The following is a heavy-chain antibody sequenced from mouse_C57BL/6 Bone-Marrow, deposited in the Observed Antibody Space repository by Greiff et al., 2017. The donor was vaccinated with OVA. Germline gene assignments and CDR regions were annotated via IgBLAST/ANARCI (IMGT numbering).Heavy chain of an antibody. CDR3: ARSGLRRYDFDY. V-gene: IGHV1-55*01. CDR1: GYTFTSYW. CDR2: IYPGSRST. Sequence: VQLQQPGAELVKPGASVKMSCKASGYTFTSYWITWVKQRPGQGLEWIGDIYPGSRSTNYNEKFKSKATLTVDTSSSTAYMQLSSLTSEDSAVYYCARSGLRRYDFDYWGQGTTLTVSS. D-gene: IGHD1-1*01. J-gene: IGHJ2*01.